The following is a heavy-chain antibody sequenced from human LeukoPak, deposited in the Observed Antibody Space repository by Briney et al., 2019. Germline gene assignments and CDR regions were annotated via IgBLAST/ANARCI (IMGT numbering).Heavy chain of an antibody. V-gene: IGHV3-21*01. CDR2: ISSSSSYI. D-gene: IGHD3-22*01. CDR3: ARATYYYDSSGYFDRGAFDI. J-gene: IGHJ3*02. CDR1: GFTFSSYS. Sequence: GGSLRLSCAASGFTFSSYSMNWVRQAPGKGLEWVSSISSSSSYIYYADSVKGRFTISRDNAKNSLYLQMNSLRAEDTAVYYCARATYYYDSSGYFDRGAFDIWGQGTMVTVSS.